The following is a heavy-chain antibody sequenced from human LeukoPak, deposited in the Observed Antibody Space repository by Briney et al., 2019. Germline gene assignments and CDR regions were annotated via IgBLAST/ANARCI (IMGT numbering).Heavy chain of an antibody. CDR3: ARLGYYYDSSGQWVLYFDY. V-gene: IGHV4-59*01. Sequence: KPSETLSLTCTVSGGSISSYYWSWIRRPPGKGLEWIGYIYYSGSTNYNPSLKSRVTISVDTSKNQFSLKLSSVTAADTAVYYCARLGYYYDSSGQWVLYFDYWGQGTLVTVSS. CDR1: GGSISSYY. D-gene: IGHD3-22*01. J-gene: IGHJ4*02. CDR2: IYYSGST.